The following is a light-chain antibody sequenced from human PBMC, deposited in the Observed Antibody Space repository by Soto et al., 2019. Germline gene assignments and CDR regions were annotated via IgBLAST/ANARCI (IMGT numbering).Light chain of an antibody. CDR3: SSYTSGSTWV. CDR1: SSDVGTYNY. CDR2: EVR. V-gene: IGLV2-14*01. Sequence: QSVLTQPASVSGSPGQSITISCTGTSSDVGTYNYVSWYQQYPGKAPKLMIYEVRNRPSGVSNRFSGSKSGYTASLTISGLQAEDEADYHCSSYTSGSTWVFGGGTKVTVL. J-gene: IGLJ3*02.